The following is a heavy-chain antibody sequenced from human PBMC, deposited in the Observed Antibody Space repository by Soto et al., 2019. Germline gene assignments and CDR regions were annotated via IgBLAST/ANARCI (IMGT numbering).Heavy chain of an antibody. CDR3: AKSTADPWSLIDY. Sequence: GGSLRLSCAASGFTLSSYAMSWVRQAPGKGLEWVSGISGSGGSTYYTASVKGRFTISRDNSKSTLYLQMNSLRAEDTAVYYCAKSTADPWSLIDYWGQGTLVTVSS. CDR1: GFTLSSYA. V-gene: IGHV3-23*01. D-gene: IGHD2-2*01. J-gene: IGHJ4*02. CDR2: ISGSGGST.